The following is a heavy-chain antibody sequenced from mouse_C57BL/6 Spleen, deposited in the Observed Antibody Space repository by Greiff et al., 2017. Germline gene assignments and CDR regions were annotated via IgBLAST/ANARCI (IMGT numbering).Heavy chain of an antibody. CDR3: ARGEVNQDWYFDV. D-gene: IGHD2-2*01. V-gene: IGHV1-55*01. CDR2: IYPGSGST. CDR1: GYTFTSYW. J-gene: IGHJ1*03. Sequence: QVQLQQPGAELVKPGASVKMSCTASGYTFTSYWITWVKQRPGQGLEWIGDIYPGSGSTNYNEKFKSKATLTVDTSSSTAYMQLSSLTSEDSAVYYCARGEVNQDWYFDVWGTGTTVTVAS.